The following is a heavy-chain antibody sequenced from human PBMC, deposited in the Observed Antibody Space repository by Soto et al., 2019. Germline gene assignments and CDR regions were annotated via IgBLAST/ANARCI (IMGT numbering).Heavy chain of an antibody. CDR3: ARDGQPGFDY. V-gene: IGHV3-48*03. D-gene: IGHD5-18*01. CDR1: GVTFSSYE. Sequence: GGSLRLSCGAAGVTFSSYEMNWVRQAPGKGLEWVSYISSSGSTIYYADSVKGRFTISRDNAKNSLYLQMNSLRAEDTAVYYCARDGQPGFDYWGQGTLVTVSS. CDR2: ISSSGSTI. J-gene: IGHJ4*02.